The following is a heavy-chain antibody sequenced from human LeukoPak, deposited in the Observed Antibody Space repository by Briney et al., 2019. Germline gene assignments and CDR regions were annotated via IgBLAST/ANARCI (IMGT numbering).Heavy chain of an antibody. D-gene: IGHD4-11*01. Sequence: GSLRLSCAASGFTFSSYAMSWVRQAPGKGPEWVSAISHSGSSTYYADSVKGRLTISRDNSNNTLYLQMNSLRAEDTAVYYCAKDRSAITTGPGYFDYWGQGILVTVSS. CDR1: GFTFSSYA. CDR3: AKDRSAITTGPGYFDY. CDR2: ISHSGSST. V-gene: IGHV3-23*01. J-gene: IGHJ4*02.